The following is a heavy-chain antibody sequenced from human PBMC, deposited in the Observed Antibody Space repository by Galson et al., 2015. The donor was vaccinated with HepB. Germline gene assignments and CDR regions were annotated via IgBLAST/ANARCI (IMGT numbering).Heavy chain of an antibody. CDR1: GFTFSSYS. CDR2: ISSSSSYI. Sequence: SLRLSCAASGFTFSSYSMNWVRQAPGKGLEWVSSISSSSSYIYYAGSVKGRFTISRDNAKNSLYLRMNSLRAEDTAVYYCARGWERYSSGWYSDDYYFDHWGQGTLVTVSS. V-gene: IGHV3-21*01. J-gene: IGHJ4*02. CDR3: ARGWERYSSGWYSDDYYFDH. D-gene: IGHD6-19*01.